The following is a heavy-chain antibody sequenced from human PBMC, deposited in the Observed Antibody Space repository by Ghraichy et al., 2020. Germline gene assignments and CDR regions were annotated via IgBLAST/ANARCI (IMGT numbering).Heavy chain of an antibody. CDR2: IKSKTNGGTT. CDR3: STLGNYVGYRNPIARDY. V-gene: IGHV3-15*01. D-gene: IGHD4-11*01. J-gene: IGHJ4*02. Sequence: GGSLRLSCSASGFTFSNAWMSWVRQAPGKGLEWVGHIKSKTNGGTTEYAAPVKDRFTISRDDSKNTLYLQMNSLKTEDTAVYYCSTLGNYVGYRNPIARDYWGQGILVTVSS. CDR1: GFTFSNAW.